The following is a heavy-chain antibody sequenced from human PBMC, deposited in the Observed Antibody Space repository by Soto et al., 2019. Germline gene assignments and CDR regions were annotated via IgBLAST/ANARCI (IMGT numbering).Heavy chain of an antibody. CDR1: GYKFGSAW. V-gene: IGHV5-51*01. Sequence: EVQLVQSGADIKKPGESLKISCKGVGYKFGSAWIGWVRQMPGKGLESMGIIKPGTSDIRYSPSCRGHVTISADEAVSTAYRQWSSLKASDTAMYYCARQLSHICDSWGQGTLVTVSS. CDR3: ARQLSHICDS. D-gene: IGHD3-3*02. J-gene: IGHJ4*02. CDR2: IKPGTSDI.